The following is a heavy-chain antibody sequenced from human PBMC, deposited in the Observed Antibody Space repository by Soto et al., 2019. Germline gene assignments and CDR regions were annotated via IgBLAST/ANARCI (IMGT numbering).Heavy chain of an antibody. J-gene: IGHJ4*02. D-gene: IGHD6-19*01. CDR3: ARWGGQWLALDY. Sequence: QVQLVESGGGVVQPGRSLRLSCAASGFTFSSYAMHWVRQAPGKGLEWVAVISYDGSNKYYADSVKGRFTISRDNSKNTLYLQMNSLRAEDTAGYYGARWGGQWLALDYWGQGTLVTVSS. CDR1: GFTFSSYA. V-gene: IGHV3-30-3*01. CDR2: ISYDGSNK.